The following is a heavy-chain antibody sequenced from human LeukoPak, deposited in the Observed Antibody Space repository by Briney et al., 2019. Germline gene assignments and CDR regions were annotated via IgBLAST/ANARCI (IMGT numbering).Heavy chain of an antibody. CDR3: AREDYGESAFDY. J-gene: IGHJ4*02. V-gene: IGHV3-33*01. CDR1: GFTFSSYG. D-gene: IGHD4-17*01. Sequence: QAGGSLRLSCAASGFTFSSYGMHWVRQAPGKGLEWVAVIWYDGSNKYHADSVKGRFTISRDNSKNTLYLQMNSLRAEDTAVYYCAREDYGESAFDYWGQGTLVTVSS. CDR2: IWYDGSNK.